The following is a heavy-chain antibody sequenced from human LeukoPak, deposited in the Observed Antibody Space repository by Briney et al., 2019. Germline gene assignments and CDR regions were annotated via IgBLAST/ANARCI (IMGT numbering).Heavy chain of an antibody. CDR3: AREVSSSSSWTNWLDP. CDR1: GGSISSYY. Sequence: SETLSLTCTVSGGSISSYYWSWIRQSPGKELEWIGQIYYSGSTNYNPFLKSRVTISVDTSNNEFSLKMRSVTAADTAVYYCAREVSSSSSWTNWLDPWGQGTLVTVSS. D-gene: IGHD6-13*01. J-gene: IGHJ5*02. CDR2: IYYSGST. V-gene: IGHV4-59*01.